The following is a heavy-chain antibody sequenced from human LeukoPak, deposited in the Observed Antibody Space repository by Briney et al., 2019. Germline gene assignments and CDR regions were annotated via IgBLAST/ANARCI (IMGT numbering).Heavy chain of an antibody. V-gene: IGHV4-39*02. J-gene: IGHJ5*02. CDR3: AREDFCSSGNCFDP. CDR1: GGSTSSSSNY. Sequence: SETLSLTCTVSGGSTSSSSNYWGWVRQPPGKGLEWIGTIYYSGSTNYNPSLKSRVTISVDTSKNQFSLKVNSVTAADTAVYYCAREDFCSSGNCFDPWGQGTLVTVSS. D-gene: IGHD6-13*01. CDR2: IYYSGST.